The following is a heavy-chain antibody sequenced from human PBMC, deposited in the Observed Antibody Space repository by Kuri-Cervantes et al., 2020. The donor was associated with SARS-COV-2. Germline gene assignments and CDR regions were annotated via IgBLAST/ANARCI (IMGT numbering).Heavy chain of an antibody. J-gene: IGHJ4*02. D-gene: IGHD6-6*01. CDR3: ARVRMVGSSSVPYYFDY. Sequence: GGSLRLSCAVSAFTSSSYSMNWVRQAPGKGLEWVSSISSSSSYIYYADSVKGRFTISRDNAKNSLYLQMNSLRAEDTAVYYCARVRMVGSSSVPYYFDYWGQGPLVTVSS. CDR1: AFTSSSYS. CDR2: ISSSSSYI. V-gene: IGHV3-21*01.